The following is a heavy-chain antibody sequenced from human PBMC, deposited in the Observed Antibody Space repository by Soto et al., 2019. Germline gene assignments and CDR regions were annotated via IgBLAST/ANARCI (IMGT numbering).Heavy chain of an antibody. CDR2: ISGSGGIT. V-gene: IGHV3-23*01. CDR3: AKDNGVYSSGPGFDY. J-gene: IGHJ4*02. CDR1: GFTFSSYA. D-gene: IGHD6-19*01. Sequence: PGGSLRLSCAASGFTFSSYAMSCVRQAPWKGLEWVSAISGSGGITYYADSVKGRFTISRDNSKNTLYLQMNSLRAEDTAVYYCAKDNGVYSSGPGFDYWGQGTLVTVSS.